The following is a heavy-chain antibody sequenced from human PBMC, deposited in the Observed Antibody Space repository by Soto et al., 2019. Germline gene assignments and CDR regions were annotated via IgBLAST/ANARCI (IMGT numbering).Heavy chain of an antibody. CDR3: AYVAGSETGDYGFDL. D-gene: IGHD4-17*01. J-gene: IGHJ4*02. CDR2: ISTYNEHM. Sequence: GAAVQVSCKGSGSTFTNNAIGWVRQARGQGREWMGWISTYNEHMESAPRLRDRLTMTTDTSTTTAYMELRNLQSDDTALYYCAYVAGSETGDYGFDLWGQGTPVAVSS. CDR1: GSTFTNNA. V-gene: IGHV1-18*04.